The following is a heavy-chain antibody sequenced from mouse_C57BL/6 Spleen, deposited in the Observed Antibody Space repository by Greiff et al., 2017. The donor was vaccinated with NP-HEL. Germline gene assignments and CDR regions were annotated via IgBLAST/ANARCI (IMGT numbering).Heavy chain of an antibody. V-gene: IGHV1-78*01. J-gene: IGHJ3*01. CDR2: IYPRDGST. D-gene: IGHD2-4*01. CDR1: GYTFTDHT. CDR3: ARGNYDDYGWFAY. Sequence: VQLQQSDAELVKPGASVKISCKVSGYTFTDHTIHWMRQRPEQGLEWIGYIYPRDGSTKYNEKFKGKATLTADKSSSTAYMQRNSLTSEDSAVYVCARGNYDDYGWFAYWGQGTPVTVSA.